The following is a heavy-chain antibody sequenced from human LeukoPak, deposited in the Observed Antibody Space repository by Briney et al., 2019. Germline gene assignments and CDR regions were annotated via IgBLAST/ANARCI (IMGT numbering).Heavy chain of an antibody. Sequence: ASVKVSCKASGYTFTGYYMHWVRQAPGQGLEWMGWINPNSGGTNYAQKFQGRVTMTRDTSISTAYMELSRLRSDDTAVYYCARDSESQQLVRGDYWGQGTLVTVSS. CDR3: ARDSESQQLVRGDY. D-gene: IGHD6-13*01. CDR2: INPNSGGT. J-gene: IGHJ4*02. V-gene: IGHV1-2*02. CDR1: GYTFTGYY.